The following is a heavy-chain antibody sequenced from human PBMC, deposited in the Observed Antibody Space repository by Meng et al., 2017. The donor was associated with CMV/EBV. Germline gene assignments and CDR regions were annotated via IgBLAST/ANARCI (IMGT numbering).Heavy chain of an antibody. CDR2: ISWNSGSI. CDR3: AKDKWRHIVVVPGFDY. D-gene: IGHD2-2*01. J-gene: IGHJ4*02. CDR1: GFTFDDYA. V-gene: IGHV3-9*01. Sequence: GGSLRLSCAASGFTFDDYAMHWVRQAPGKGLEWVSGISWNSGSIGYADSVKGRFTISRDNAKNSLYLQMNSRRAEDTALYYCAKDKWRHIVVVPGFDYWGQGTLVTVSS.